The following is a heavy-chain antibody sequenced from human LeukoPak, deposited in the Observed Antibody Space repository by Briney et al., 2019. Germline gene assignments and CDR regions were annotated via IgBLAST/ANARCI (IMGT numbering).Heavy chain of an antibody. D-gene: IGHD6-19*01. CDR2: INHSGST. J-gene: IGHJ5*02. CDR3: ARGQWLVHWFDP. V-gene: IGHV4-34*01. Sequence: SETLSLTCAVYGGSFSGYYWSWIRQPPGKGLEWIGEINHSGSTNYNPSLKSRVTISVDTSKNQFSLKLSSVTAADTAVYYCARGQWLVHWFDPRGQGTLVTVSS. CDR1: GGSFSGYY.